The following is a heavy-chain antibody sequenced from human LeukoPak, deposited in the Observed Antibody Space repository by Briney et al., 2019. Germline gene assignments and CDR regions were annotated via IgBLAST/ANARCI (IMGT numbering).Heavy chain of an antibody. CDR1: GGTFSSYV. CDR2: IIPIFGKA. CDR3: ARGPSIVVVPAAYNWFDP. Sequence: SVTVSCKASGGTFSSYVISWVRQAPGQGLEWMGGIIPIFGKANYAQRFQGRVTITTDESTSTAYMELSSLRSEDTAVYYCARGPSIVVVPAAYNWFDPWGQGTLVTVSS. J-gene: IGHJ5*02. V-gene: IGHV1-69*05. D-gene: IGHD2-2*01.